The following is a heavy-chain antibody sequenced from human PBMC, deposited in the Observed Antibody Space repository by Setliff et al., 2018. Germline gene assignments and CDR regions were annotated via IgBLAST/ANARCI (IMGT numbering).Heavy chain of an antibody. CDR2: FDPDDGET. D-gene: IGHD3-3*01. Sequence: ASVKVSCKLSGKTLTELSIHWVRQAPGKGLEWMGGFDPDDGETVYAQKFQGRVTMTEDTSTNTAYMELSSLRSEDTAVYYCARSSAPSVVLAADFDFWGLGTPVTVSS. CDR3: ARSSAPSVVLAADFDF. CDR1: GKTLTELS. J-gene: IGHJ4*02. V-gene: IGHV1-24*01.